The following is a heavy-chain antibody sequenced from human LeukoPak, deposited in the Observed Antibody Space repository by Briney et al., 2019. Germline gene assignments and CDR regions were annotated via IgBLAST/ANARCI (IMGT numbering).Heavy chain of an antibody. CDR3: ARSSHYDILTGYSEEDAFDI. CDR2: IYSGGST. V-gene: IGHV3-53*01. J-gene: IGHJ3*02. CDR1: GFTLSSNY. Sequence: GGSLRLSCAASGFTLSSNYMSWVRQAPGKGLEWVSVIYSGGSTDYSDSVKGRFTISRDNSKNTLYLQMNSLRVEDTAVYYCARSSHYDILTGYSEEDAFDIWGQGTMVTVSS. D-gene: IGHD3-9*01.